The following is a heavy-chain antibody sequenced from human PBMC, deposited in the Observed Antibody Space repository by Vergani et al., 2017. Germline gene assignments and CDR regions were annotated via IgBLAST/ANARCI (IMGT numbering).Heavy chain of an antibody. J-gene: IGHJ5*02. CDR2: IKYDGSKK. CDR1: GFTFSNLW. Sequence: EVQLVASGGGLVQRGGSLRLFCEASGFTFSNLWMIWVRQAPGKGLEWVANIKYDGSKKNYVDSVKGRFTISRDNAKNSLYLQMNNLRVEDTAVYFCARSPHGYTYGGYISQFDPWGQGTLVTVSS. CDR3: ARSPHGYTYGGYISQFDP. D-gene: IGHD5-18*01. V-gene: IGHV3-7*01.